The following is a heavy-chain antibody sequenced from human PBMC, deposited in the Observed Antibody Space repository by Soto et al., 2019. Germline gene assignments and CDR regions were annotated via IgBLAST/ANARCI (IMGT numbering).Heavy chain of an antibody. CDR2: ISGSGGNT. Sequence: EVQLLESGGGLAQPGGSLRLSCATSGFPFISYAMSWVRQAPGRGLEWVSTISGSGGNTYYADAVKGRFTITSDSSKNTVYLQMNSLRVDDTATYYCAKDPRSGWYNLGWFDSCGQVTLVTVSS. CDR1: GFPFISYA. CDR3: AKDPRSGWYNLGWFDS. J-gene: IGHJ5*01. V-gene: IGHV3-23*01. D-gene: IGHD6-19*01.